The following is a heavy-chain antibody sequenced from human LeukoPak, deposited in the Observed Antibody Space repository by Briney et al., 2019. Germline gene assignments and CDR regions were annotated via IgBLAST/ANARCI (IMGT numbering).Heavy chain of an antibody. CDR1: GYRLSNYW. CDR3: ARNRSSGYYDSSGYAIDAFDM. CDR2: IYASDSDT. J-gene: IGHJ3*02. D-gene: IGHD3-22*01. Sequence: GESLKISCKASGYRLSNYWIGWVRQVSGKGLEWIGTIYASDSDTRYSPSFQGQVTISADKSINTAYLQWSSLKASDSAMYYCARNRSSGYYDSSGYAIDAFDMWGQGTMVTVSS. V-gene: IGHV5-51*01.